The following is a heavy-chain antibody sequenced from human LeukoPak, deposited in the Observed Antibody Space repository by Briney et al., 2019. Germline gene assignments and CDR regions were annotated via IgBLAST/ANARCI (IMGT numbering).Heavy chain of an antibody. CDR1: GFTFSNAW. CDR2: IKIKTDGGTT. V-gene: IGHV3-15*01. J-gene: IGHJ3*02. D-gene: IGHD3-22*01. Sequence: GGSLRLSCAASGFTFSNAWMSWGRQAPGEGLEWVGRIKIKTDGGTTDYAAPVKRRFTISRDDSKNTLYLQMNSLRAEDTAVYYCARDLAFYYYDSSGYFGPFDIWGQGTMVTVSS. CDR3: ARDLAFYYYDSSGYFGPFDI.